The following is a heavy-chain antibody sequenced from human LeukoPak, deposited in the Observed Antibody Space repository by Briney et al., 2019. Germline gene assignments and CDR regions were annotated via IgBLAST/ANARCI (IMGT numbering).Heavy chain of an antibody. V-gene: IGHV3-72*01. D-gene: IGHD6-19*01. J-gene: IGHJ5*02. CDR3: AREAVAGFNWFDP. Sequence: GRTLRLSCAASGFTLSDHYIDWVRQAPGKGLEWVGRTRNKANSYTTEYAASVKGRFTISRDDSKNSLYLQMNSLKTEDTAVYYCAREAVAGFNWFDPWGQGTLVTVSS. CDR2: TRNKANSYTT. CDR1: GFTLSDHY.